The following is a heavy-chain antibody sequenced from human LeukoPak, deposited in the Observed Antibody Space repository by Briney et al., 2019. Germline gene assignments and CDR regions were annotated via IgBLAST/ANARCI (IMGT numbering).Heavy chain of an antibody. V-gene: IGHV1-18*01. CDR2: ISAYNGNT. D-gene: IGHD3-9*01. J-gene: IGHJ3*02. Sequence: GASVKVSCKASGYTSTSYGISWVRQAPGQGLEWMGWISAYNGNTNYAQKLQGRVTMTTDTSTSTAYMELRSLRSDDTAVYYCASSYYDILTGYFDAFDIWGQGTMVTVSS. CDR3: ASSYYDILTGYFDAFDI. CDR1: GYTSTSYG.